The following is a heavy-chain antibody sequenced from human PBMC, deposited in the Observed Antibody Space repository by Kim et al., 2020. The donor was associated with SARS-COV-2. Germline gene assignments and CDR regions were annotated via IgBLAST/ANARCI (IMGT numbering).Heavy chain of an antibody. CDR3: ARSSGSSARFAYYYGMDV. CDR1: GGTFSSYA. Sequence: SVKVSCKASGGTFSSYAISWVRQAPGQGLEWMGRNIPILGIANYAQKFQGRVTITADKSTSTAYMELSSLRSEDTAVYYCARSSGSSARFAYYYGMDVWGQGTTVTVSS. J-gene: IGHJ6*02. V-gene: IGHV1-69*04. D-gene: IGHD6-19*01. CDR2: NIPILGIA.